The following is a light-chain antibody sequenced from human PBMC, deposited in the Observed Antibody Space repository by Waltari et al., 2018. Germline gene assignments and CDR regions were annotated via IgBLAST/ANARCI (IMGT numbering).Light chain of an antibody. V-gene: IGLV2-23*01. CDR1: SSAVGSYNL. CDR3: SSYAGSSTLYV. Sequence: QSALTQPASVSGSPGQSITISCTGTSSAVGSYNLVSWYQQHPGKAPKLMIYEGSKRPSGVSNRFSGSKSGNTASLTISGLQAEDEADYFCSSYAGSSTLYVFGTGTKVTVL. CDR2: EGS. J-gene: IGLJ1*01.